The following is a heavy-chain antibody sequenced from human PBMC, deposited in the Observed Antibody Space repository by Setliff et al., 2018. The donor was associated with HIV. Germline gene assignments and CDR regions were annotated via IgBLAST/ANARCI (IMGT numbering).Heavy chain of an antibody. Sequence: ASVKVSCKASGYTFSSYGISWARQAPGQGLEWMGWINSYDGNTNYEQKCQGRVTMTTDTSTTSAYLELRSLRPDDTAVYFCARHKLSDAFDVWGPGTMVTVSS. CDR2: INSYDGNT. CDR1: GYTFSSYG. D-gene: IGHD1-1*01. CDR3: ARHKLSDAFDV. V-gene: IGHV1-18*01. J-gene: IGHJ3*01.